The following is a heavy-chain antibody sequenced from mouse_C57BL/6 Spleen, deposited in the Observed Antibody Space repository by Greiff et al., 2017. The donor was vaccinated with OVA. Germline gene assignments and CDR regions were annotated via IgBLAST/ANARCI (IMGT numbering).Heavy chain of an antibody. V-gene: IGHV1-15*01. CDR3: TRDDYDYGYAMDY. D-gene: IGHD2-4*01. J-gene: IGHJ4*01. Sequence: QVQLQQSGAELVRPGASVTLSCKASGYTFTDYEMHWVKQTPVHGLEWIGAIDPETGGTAYNQKFKGKAILTADKSSSTAYMELRSLTSEDSAVYYCTRDDYDYGYAMDYWGQGTSVTVSS. CDR1: GYTFTDYE. CDR2: IDPETGGT.